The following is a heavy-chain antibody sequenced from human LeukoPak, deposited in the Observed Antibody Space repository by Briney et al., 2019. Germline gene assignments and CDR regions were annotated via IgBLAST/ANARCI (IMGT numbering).Heavy chain of an antibody. CDR1: GFTFSSYS. Sequence: GGSLRLSCEASGFTFSSYSMNWVRQAPGKGLEWVSSISSSSIYIYYTNSVKGRFTISRDNAGNSLYLQMNSLRAEDTAVYYCARETNTSDSSGYIRADVRRDDYWGQGTLVTVS. CDR3: ARETNTSDSSGYIRADVRRDDY. V-gene: IGHV3-21*01. D-gene: IGHD3-22*01. J-gene: IGHJ4*02. CDR2: ISSSSIYI.